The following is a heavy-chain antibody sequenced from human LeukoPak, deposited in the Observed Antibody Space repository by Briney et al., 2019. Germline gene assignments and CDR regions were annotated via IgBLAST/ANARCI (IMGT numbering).Heavy chain of an antibody. D-gene: IGHD6-19*01. CDR3: AKGGWLDD. V-gene: IGHV3-23*01. Sequence: GGSLRLSCAATGCNFNKYDITWARQAPGKGLEWVSTITDRSDKTYYTDSVKGRFVTSRDNSKDTLYLQMNSLRAEDTALYYCAKGGWLDDLGQGALVTVSS. J-gene: IGHJ4*02. CDR1: GCNFNKYD. CDR2: ITDRSDKT.